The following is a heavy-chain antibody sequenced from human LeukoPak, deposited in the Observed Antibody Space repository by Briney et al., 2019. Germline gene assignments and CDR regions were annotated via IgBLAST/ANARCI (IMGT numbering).Heavy chain of an antibody. CDR1: GYSFTHYA. Sequence: ASVKVSCKTSGYSFTHYAISWVRQASGQGLEWMGWISTYNGDTKYAQKLQGRFTMTSDTSTSTAYMELRSLTSDDTAVYYCARDPSNTSGWYIYFDFWGQGTLVTVSS. J-gene: IGHJ4*02. CDR3: ARDPSNTSGWYIYFDF. V-gene: IGHV1-18*01. D-gene: IGHD6-19*01. CDR2: ISTYNGDT.